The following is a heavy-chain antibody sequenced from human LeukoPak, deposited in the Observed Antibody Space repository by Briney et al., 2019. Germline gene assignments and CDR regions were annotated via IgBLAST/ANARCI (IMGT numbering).Heavy chain of an antibody. CDR2: INPNSGGT. D-gene: IGHD6-19*01. Sequence: ASVTVSCKASGYTFTGYYMHWVRQAPGQGLEWMGRINPNSGGTNYAQKFQGRVTMTRDTSISTAYMELSRLRSDDTAVYYCARDRTGGRLRKPQQWLANWGQGTLVTVSS. CDR1: GYTFTGYY. V-gene: IGHV1-2*06. CDR3: ARDRTGGRLRKPQQWLAN. J-gene: IGHJ4*02.